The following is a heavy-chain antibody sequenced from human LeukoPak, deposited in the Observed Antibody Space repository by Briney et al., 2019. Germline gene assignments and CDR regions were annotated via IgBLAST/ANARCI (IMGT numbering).Heavy chain of an antibody. CDR2: INPSGGST. J-gene: IGHJ6*03. D-gene: IGHD3-10*01. CDR1: GYTFTSYY. CDR3: ARGPSITLVRGGQWYYYMDV. Sequence: ASVKVSCKASGYTFTSYYIHWVRQAPGQGLEWMGLINPSGGSTNYAQKFQGRVTMTRDTSTSTVYMELSSLRSEDTAVYYCARGPSITLVRGGQWYYYMDVWGKGTTVTISS. V-gene: IGHV1-46*01.